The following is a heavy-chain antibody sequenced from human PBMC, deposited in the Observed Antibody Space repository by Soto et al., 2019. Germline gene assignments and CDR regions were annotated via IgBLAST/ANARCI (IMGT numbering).Heavy chain of an antibody. Sequence: SETLSLTCAVYGVSFSGYYWSGIRRPSGKGVEWCGEINHSGRTNYNPSLKRRVTISVDTSKNQFSLKLSSVTAADTAVYYCGRGRPITMVREVIITPRFHPWGQETLFTVSS. CDR2: INHSGRT. CDR1: GVSFSGYY. J-gene: IGHJ5*02. V-gene: IGHV4-34*01. CDR3: GRGRPITMVREVIITPRFHP. D-gene: IGHD3-10*01.